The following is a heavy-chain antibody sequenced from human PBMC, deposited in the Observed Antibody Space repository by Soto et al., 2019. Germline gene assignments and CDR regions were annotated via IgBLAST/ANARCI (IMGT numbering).Heavy chain of an antibody. J-gene: IGHJ4*02. V-gene: IGHV1-69*12. CDR3: ATMIKTFRGTGY. CDR2: IIPIFGTA. Sequence: QVQLVQSGAEVKKPGSSVKVSCKASGGTFSSYAISWVRQAPGQGLEWMGGIIPIFGTANYAQKFQGRVXLXAXXSTSTAYMELSSLRSEDTAGYYCATMIKTFRGTGYWGQGTLVTVSS. CDR1: GGTFSSYA. D-gene: IGHD3-22*01.